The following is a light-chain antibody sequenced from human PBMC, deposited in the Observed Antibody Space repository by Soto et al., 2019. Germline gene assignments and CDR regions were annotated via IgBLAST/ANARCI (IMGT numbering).Light chain of an antibody. Sequence: EIVLTQSPATLSVSPGERVTLSCRASQSVSSNLAWYQQKPGQAPRLLIYGASTRATCIPARFSGSGSGTEFTLTISSLQSEDFAVYYCQQYNNWPPRTFSQGTKVDIK. CDR1: QSVSSN. CDR3: QQYNNWPPRT. V-gene: IGKV3-15*01. J-gene: IGKJ1*01. CDR2: GAS.